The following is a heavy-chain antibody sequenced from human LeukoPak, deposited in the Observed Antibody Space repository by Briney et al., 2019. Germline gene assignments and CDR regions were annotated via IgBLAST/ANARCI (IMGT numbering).Heavy chain of an antibody. D-gene: IGHD2-8*01. Sequence: GGSLRLSCAASGFTFSEHWMSWVRQAPGKGLEWVANIMQNGSGIAYVDSVEGRFTISRDDAQKSLDLEMNRLRVEDTAVYYCADPGVGYWGQGTLVTVSA. V-gene: IGHV3-7*01. CDR2: IMQNGSGI. CDR1: GFTFSEHW. J-gene: IGHJ4*02. CDR3: ADPGVGY.